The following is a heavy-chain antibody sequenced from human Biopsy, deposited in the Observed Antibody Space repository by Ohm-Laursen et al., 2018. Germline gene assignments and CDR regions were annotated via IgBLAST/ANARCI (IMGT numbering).Heavy chain of an antibody. D-gene: IGHD1-20*01. CDR2: MNHGGST. Sequence: TLSLTCAVYGGSFSGYYWSWIRQPPGKGLEWIGEMNHGGSTNYNPSLKSRVTISVDTSKNQFSLKLNSVTAADTAVYYCARGSNWNDWSFDYWGQGTVVTVPS. V-gene: IGHV4-34*01. CDR1: GGSFSGYY. CDR3: ARGSNWNDWSFDY. J-gene: IGHJ4*02.